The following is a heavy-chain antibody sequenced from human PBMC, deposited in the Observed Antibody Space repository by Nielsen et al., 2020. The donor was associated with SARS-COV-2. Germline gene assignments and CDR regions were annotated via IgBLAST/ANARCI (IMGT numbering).Heavy chain of an antibody. D-gene: IGHD3-16*01. V-gene: IGHV3-74*01. CDR3: ASAGGVL. J-gene: IGHJ4*02. Sequence: GESLKISCAASGFTFSSYWMSWVRQAPGKGLVWVSRINSDGSSTSYADSVKGRFTISRDNAKNTLYLQMNSLRAEDTAVYYCASAGGVLWGQGTLVTVSS. CDR2: INSDGSST. CDR1: GFTFSSYW.